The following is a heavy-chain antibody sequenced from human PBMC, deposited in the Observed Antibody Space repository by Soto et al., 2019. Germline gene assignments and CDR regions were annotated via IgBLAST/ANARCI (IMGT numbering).Heavy chain of an antibody. CDR3: ARDMTRGGFDY. Sequence: GGSLRLSCAASGFTVSSNYMSWVRQAPGKGLEWVSVIYSGGSTYYADSVKGRFTISRDNPKNTLYLQMNSLRAEDTAVYYCARDMTRGGFDYWGQGTLVTVSS. CDR2: IYSGGST. D-gene: IGHD2-15*01. V-gene: IGHV3-66*02. CDR1: GFTVSSNY. J-gene: IGHJ4*02.